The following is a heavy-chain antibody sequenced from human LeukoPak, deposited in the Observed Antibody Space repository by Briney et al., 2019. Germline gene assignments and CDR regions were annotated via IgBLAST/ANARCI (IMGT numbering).Heavy chain of an antibody. CDR2: ISGSGGST. CDR1: GFTFSSYA. J-gene: IGHJ4*02. D-gene: IGHD3-9*01. Sequence: GGSLRLSCAASGFTFSSYAMSWDRQAPGKGLDWVSAISGSGGSTYYADSVKGRFTISRDNSKNTLYLQMNSLRAEDTAVYYCAKSADDYDILTGYDYWGQGTLVTVSS. V-gene: IGHV3-23*01. CDR3: AKSADDYDILTGYDY.